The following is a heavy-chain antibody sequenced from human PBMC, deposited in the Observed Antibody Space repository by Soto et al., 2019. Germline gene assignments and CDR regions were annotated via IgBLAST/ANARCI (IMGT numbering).Heavy chain of an antibody. CDR2: IYSGGPT. V-gene: IGHV3-53*01. Sequence: GGSLRLSCAASGFTVSSNYMSWVRPAPGKGLEWVSIIYSGGPTYYADSVKGRFTISRDNSKNTLYLQMNSLRDEDTAVYYCARDRDYYDSSGKGGRGAGYYGMDVWGQGTTVTVSS. CDR1: GFTVSSNY. CDR3: ARDRDYYDSSGKGGRGAGYYGMDV. J-gene: IGHJ6*02. D-gene: IGHD3-22*01.